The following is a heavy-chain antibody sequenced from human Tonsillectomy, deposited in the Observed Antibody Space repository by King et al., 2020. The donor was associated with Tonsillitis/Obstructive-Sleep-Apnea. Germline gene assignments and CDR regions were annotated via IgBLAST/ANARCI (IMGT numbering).Heavy chain of an antibody. CDR3: AGGPAGADYYYMDV. Sequence: VQLVESGGGLVQPGGSLRLSCAASGFTFISYAMTWVRQAPGKGLEWVSSISDNGAGTHYADSVKGRFTISRDNSRNTLYLQMNSLRVDDTAVYYCAGGPAGADYYYMDVWGKGTTVTVSS. D-gene: IGHD7-27*01. CDR1: GFTFISYA. CDR2: ISDNGAGT. V-gene: IGHV3-23*04. J-gene: IGHJ6*03.